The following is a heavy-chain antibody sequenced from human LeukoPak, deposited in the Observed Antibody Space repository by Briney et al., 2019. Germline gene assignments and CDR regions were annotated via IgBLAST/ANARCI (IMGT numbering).Heavy chain of an antibody. CDR1: GGSISSSGFY. CDR2: IYYTGST. J-gene: IGHJ4*02. CDR3: ARTHSGTYYGFDY. Sequence: SETLSLTCTVSGGSISSSGFYWGWIRQPPGKGLEWIGSIYYTGSTYYNPSLEGRVTISVDTSKNQLSLKLSSVTAADTAVYYCARTHSGTYYGFDYWGQGTLVTVSS. D-gene: IGHD1-26*01. V-gene: IGHV4-39*01.